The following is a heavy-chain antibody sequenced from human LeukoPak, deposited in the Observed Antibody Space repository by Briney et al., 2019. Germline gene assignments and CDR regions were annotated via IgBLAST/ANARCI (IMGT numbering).Heavy chain of an antibody. Sequence: GGSLRLSCAASRFNVNDYWMHWVRQAPGKGLAWASRINEDGRVTSYAGSVRGRFTIFRDSVENTLHLQMNSLRAEDTAVYYCVKDFGGNSDSWGQGTLVTVSS. D-gene: IGHD4-23*01. J-gene: IGHJ4*02. CDR2: INEDGRVT. CDR1: RFNVNDYW. V-gene: IGHV3-74*01. CDR3: VKDFGGNSDS.